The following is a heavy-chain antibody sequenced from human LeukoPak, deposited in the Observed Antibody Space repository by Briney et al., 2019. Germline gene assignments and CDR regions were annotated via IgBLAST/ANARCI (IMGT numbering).Heavy chain of an antibody. CDR3: ARDGACSGGSCYSPYFDY. CDR2: IKQDGSEK. D-gene: IGHD2-15*01. V-gene: IGHV3-7*03. CDR1: GFTFSSYW. Sequence: GGSLRLSCAASGFTFSSYWMRWVRQAPGKGLEWVANIKQDGSEKYYVDSVKGRFTISRENAKNSLYLQMNSLRAEDTAVYYCARDGACSGGSCYSPYFDYWGQGTLVTVSS. J-gene: IGHJ4*02.